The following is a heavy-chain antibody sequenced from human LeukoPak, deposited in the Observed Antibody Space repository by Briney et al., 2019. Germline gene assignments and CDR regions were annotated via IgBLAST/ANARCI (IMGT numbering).Heavy chain of an antibody. D-gene: IGHD6-19*01. Sequence: SETLSLTCAVSGGSISSGGYSWSWIRQPPGKGLEWIGSIFYSGITYHNPSLKSRVTISVDTSKNQFSLKLSSVTAADTAVYYCARLSNSGWANFDYWGQGTLVTVSS. CDR2: IFYSGIT. J-gene: IGHJ4*02. V-gene: IGHV4-39*01. CDR3: ARLSNSGWANFDY. CDR1: GGSISSGGYS.